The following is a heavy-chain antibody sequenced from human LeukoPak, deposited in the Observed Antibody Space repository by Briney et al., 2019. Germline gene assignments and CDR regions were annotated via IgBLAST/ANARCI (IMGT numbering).Heavy chain of an antibody. Sequence: GASVEVSCKASGGTFSSYAISWVRQAPGQGLEWMGGIIPIFGTANYAQKFQGRVTITTDESTSTAYMELSSLRSEDTAVYCCAGTGDYAWGSYRRATQFDYWGQGTLVTVSS. CDR1: GGTFSSYA. CDR3: AGTGDYAWGSYRRATQFDY. CDR2: IIPIFGTA. V-gene: IGHV1-69*05. J-gene: IGHJ4*02. D-gene: IGHD3-16*02.